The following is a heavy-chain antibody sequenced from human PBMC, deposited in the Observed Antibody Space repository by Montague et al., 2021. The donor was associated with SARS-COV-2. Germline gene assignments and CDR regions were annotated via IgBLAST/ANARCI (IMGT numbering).Heavy chain of an antibody. V-gene: IGHV3-9*01. D-gene: IGHD3-22*01. J-gene: IGHJ3*02. Sequence: SLRLSCAASGFTFDDYAMHWVRQAPGKGLEWVSGISWKSGSIAYADSVKGRFTISRDNAKNSLYLQMNSLRAEDTALYYCAKVMREDYYDSSCSPDAFDIWGQGTMVTVSS. CDR2: ISWKSGSI. CDR1: GFTFDDYA. CDR3: AKVMREDYYDSSCSPDAFDI.